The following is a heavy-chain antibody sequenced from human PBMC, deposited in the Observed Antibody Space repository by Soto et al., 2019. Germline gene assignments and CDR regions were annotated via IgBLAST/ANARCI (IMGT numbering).Heavy chain of an antibody. Sequence: QVQLVESGGGVVQPGRSLRLSCAASGFTFSSNGMHWVRQAPGKGLEWVAVMSSDGYSKDYADSVKGRFTISRDNSKNTLYLQMNSLRAEDTAVYYCAKGSGSAWYFDLWGRGTLVTVSS. D-gene: IGHD5-12*01. CDR3: AKGSGSAWYFDL. V-gene: IGHV3-30*18. CDR1: GFTFSSNG. CDR2: MSSDGYSK. J-gene: IGHJ2*01.